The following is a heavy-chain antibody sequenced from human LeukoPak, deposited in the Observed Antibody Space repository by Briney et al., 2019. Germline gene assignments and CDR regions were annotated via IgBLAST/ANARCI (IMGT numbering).Heavy chain of an antibody. V-gene: IGHV4-61*09. J-gene: IGHJ4*02. Sequence: SETLSLTCTVSGGSISSGSYYWTWIRQPAGKGLEWIGHIYTSGSTSYNPSLKSRVTISLDTSKNQFSLKLSSVTAADTAVYYCAGNYYGSGSYYSEDRYWGQGTLVTVSS. CDR1: GGSISSGSYY. D-gene: IGHD3-10*01. CDR2: IYTSGST. CDR3: AGNYYGSGSYYSEDRY.